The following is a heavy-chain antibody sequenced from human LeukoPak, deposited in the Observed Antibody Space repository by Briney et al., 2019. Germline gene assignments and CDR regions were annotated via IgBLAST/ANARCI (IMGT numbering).Heavy chain of an antibody. V-gene: IGHV3-30*18. CDR3: AKMGVYSSSGSGY. J-gene: IGHJ4*02. CDR1: GFTFSRYA. CDR2: ISDDGSNK. Sequence: GGSLRLSCTASGFTFSRYAMHWVRQAPGKGLEWVAVISDDGSNKNYADSVKGRFTISRDNSKKTLYLQVNSLRGEDTAVYFCAKMGVYSSSGSGYWGQGTLVTVSS. D-gene: IGHD6-13*01.